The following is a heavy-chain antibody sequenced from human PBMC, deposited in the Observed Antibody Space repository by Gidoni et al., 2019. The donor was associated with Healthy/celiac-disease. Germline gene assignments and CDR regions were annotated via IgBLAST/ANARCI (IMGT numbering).Heavy chain of an antibody. CDR3: AKEDIVVVVAASYWYFDL. Sequence: EVQLLESGGGLVQPGGSLRLSCAASGFTFSSYAMSWVRQAPGKGLEWVSAISGSGGSTYYADSVKGRFTISRDNSKNTLYLQMNSLRAEDTAVYYCAKEDIVVVVAASYWYFDLWGRGTLVTVSS. J-gene: IGHJ2*01. CDR1: GFTFSSYA. D-gene: IGHD2-15*01. CDR2: ISGSGGST. V-gene: IGHV3-23*01.